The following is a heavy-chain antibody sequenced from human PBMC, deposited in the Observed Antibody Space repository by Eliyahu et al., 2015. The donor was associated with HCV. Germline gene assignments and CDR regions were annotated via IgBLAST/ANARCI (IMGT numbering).Heavy chain of an antibody. Sequence: EVQLVESGGGLVQPGGSLRLSCAASGFTFXSYWMHWVRQAPGKGLVWVXHINGAESSTSYAXSVKGRFTISTDNAKNTLYLQMNSLRAEDTAVYYCARAVTGTGSSDYWGQGTLVTVSS. J-gene: IGHJ4*02. CDR2: INGAESST. D-gene: IGHD6-19*01. CDR1: GFTFXSYW. V-gene: IGHV3-74*01. CDR3: ARAVTGTGSSDY.